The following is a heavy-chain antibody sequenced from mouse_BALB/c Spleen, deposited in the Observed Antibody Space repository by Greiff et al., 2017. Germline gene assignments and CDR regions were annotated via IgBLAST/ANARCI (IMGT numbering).Heavy chain of an antibody. J-gene: IGHJ3*01. CDR3: ARRFDGFAY. CDR1: GFTFSSYA. CDR2: ISSGGSYT. V-gene: IGHV5-9-4*01. Sequence: EVKLVESGGGLVKPGGSLKLSCAASGFTFSSYAMSWVRQSPEKRLEWVAEISSGGSYTYYPDTVTGRFTISRDNAKNTLYLEMSSLRSEDTAMYYCARRFDGFAYWGQGTLVTVSA.